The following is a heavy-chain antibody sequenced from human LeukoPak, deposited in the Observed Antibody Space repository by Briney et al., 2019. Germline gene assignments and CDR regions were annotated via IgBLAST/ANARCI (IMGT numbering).Heavy chain of an antibody. V-gene: IGHV3-48*03. D-gene: IGHD5-24*01. J-gene: IGHJ4*02. CDR1: GFTFSSYE. CDR2: ISSSGSTI. Sequence: PGGSLRLSCAASGFTFSSYEMNWVRQAPGKGLEWVSYISSSGSTIYYADSVKGRFTISRGNAKNSLYLQMNSLRAEDTAVYYCARDSGRDGYNYWGFDYWGQGTLVTVSS. CDR3: ARDSGRDGYNYWGFDY.